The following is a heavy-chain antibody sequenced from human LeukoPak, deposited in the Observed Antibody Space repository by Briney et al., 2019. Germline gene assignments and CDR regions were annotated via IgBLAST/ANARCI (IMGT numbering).Heavy chain of an antibody. CDR3: ARAGYSRFVDDLDY. D-gene: IGHD1-26*01. J-gene: IGHJ4*02. CDR1: GYIFTNYG. V-gene: IGHV1-18*01. CDR2: ISAYNGNT. Sequence: GASVKVSCKDSGYIFTNYGINWVRQAPGQGLEWMGWISAYNGNTKYTQKLQDRVTMTTDTSTSTAYMELKTLRSDDTAVYFCARAGYSRFVDDLDYWGQGTLVTVPS.